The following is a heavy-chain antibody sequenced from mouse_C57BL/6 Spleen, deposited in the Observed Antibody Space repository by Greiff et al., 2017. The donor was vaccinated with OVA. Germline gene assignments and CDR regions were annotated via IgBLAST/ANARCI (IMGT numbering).Heavy chain of an antibody. CDR1: GYSFTSYC. CDR3: ARDLYFDY. V-gene: IGHV1-7*01. J-gene: IGHJ2*01. CDR2: INPGRGYT. Sequence: VQLQQSGADLAKPSASVSLSCTASGYSFTSYCIHWVQQRPGQGLVWLGYINPGRGYTKYNQKFKDKDTLTADKSSSTDYMQLSSLTYEDSAVYYCARDLYFDYWGQGTTLTVSS.